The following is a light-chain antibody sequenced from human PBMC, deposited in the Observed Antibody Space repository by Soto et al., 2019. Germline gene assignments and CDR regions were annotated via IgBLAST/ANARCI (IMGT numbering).Light chain of an antibody. V-gene: IGLV1-40*01. CDR2: RNT. CDR1: SSNIGANYD. Sequence: QAVVTQPPSVSGAPGQRVTISCTGSSSNIGANYDVHWYQQLPGRAPKLLIYRNTNRPSGVPDRFSGSKSVTSASLVITGLQAEDEADYYCQSYDSSLSGVVFGGGTKLTVL. CDR3: QSYDSSLSGVV. J-gene: IGLJ2*01.